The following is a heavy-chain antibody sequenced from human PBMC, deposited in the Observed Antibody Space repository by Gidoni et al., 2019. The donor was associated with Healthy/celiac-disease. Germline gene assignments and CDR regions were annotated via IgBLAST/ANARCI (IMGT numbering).Heavy chain of an antibody. CDR3: AREGHDYGDQAGFDY. J-gene: IGHJ4*02. V-gene: IGHV4-4*02. CDR1: GGSISSSNW. Sequence: QVQLQESGPGLVKPSGTLSLTCAVSGGSISSSNWWSWVRQPPGKGREWIGEIYQSGSTNYNRSLKSRVNISVDKSKNQFSLKLSSVTAADTAVYYCAREGHDYGDQAGFDYWGQGTLVTVSS. CDR2: IYQSGST. D-gene: IGHD4-17*01.